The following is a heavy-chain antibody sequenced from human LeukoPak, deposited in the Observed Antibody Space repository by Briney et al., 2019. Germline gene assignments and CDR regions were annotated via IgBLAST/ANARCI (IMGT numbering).Heavy chain of an antibody. D-gene: IGHD6-13*01. CDR1: GYIFTAYY. CDR3: AREYSSSWYRWELLRDAFDI. Sequence: GASVKVSCKASGYIFTAYYIHWVRQAPGQGLEWMAWFNPNSGDTKSTQKFQGRVTMTRDTSISTAYMELSSLRSEDTAVYYCAREYSSSWYRWELLRDAFDIWGQGTMVTVSS. CDR2: FNPNSGDT. J-gene: IGHJ3*02. V-gene: IGHV1-2*02.